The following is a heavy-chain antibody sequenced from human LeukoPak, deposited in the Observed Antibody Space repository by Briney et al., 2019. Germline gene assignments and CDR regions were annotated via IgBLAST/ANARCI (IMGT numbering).Heavy chain of an antibody. Sequence: GESLKISRKGSGYSFTSYWIGWVRQMPGKGLEWMGIIYPGDSDTGYSPSFQGQVTISADKSISTAYLQWSSLKASDTAMYYCARGVKAAAGTVVLDYWGQGTLVTVSS. CDR1: GYSFTSYW. J-gene: IGHJ4*02. D-gene: IGHD6-13*01. CDR3: ARGVKAAAGTVVLDY. V-gene: IGHV5-51*01. CDR2: IYPGDSDT.